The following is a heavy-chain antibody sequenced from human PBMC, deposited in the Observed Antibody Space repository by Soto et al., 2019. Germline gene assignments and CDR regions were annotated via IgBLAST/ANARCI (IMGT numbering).Heavy chain of an antibody. J-gene: IGHJ6*02. CDR3: ARVVDYCDPYYYYGMDV. Sequence: PGGSLRVSWAASGFTFISYSMNCIRQAPGKGLEWVSSISCSTSYIYYADSVKGRFTISRDNAKNSLYLQMNSLRAEDTAVYYCARVVDYCDPYYYYGMDVWGQGTTVTVSS. CDR2: ISCSTSYI. CDR1: GFTFISYS. D-gene: IGHD3-22*01. V-gene: IGHV3-21*01.